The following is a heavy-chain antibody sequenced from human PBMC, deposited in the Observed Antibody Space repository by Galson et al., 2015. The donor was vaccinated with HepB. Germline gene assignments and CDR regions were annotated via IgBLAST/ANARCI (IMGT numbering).Heavy chain of an antibody. D-gene: IGHD5-12*01. V-gene: IGHV1-69*08. CDR1: GGTFRSYT. CDR2: INPILSTT. Sequence: SVKVSCKASGGTFRSYTISWVRQAPGQGLEWMGRINPILSTTNYAQKFQGRVTITADKSTTTAYMELGGLSSEVTGFYFCAAFPHLYSFIWDRDYWRQGTLVTFSS. CDR3: AAFPHLYSFIWDRDY. J-gene: IGHJ4*02.